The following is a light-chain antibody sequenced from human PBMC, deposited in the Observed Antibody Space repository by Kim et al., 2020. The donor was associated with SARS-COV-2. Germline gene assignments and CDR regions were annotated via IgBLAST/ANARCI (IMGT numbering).Light chain of an antibody. CDR2: RNS. Sequence: ELTQPPSASGTPGQRVTISCSGSSSNIGSDYVYWYQQLPGTAPKLFIYRNSQRPSGVHDRFSGSKSGTSASLAISGLRFEDEAEYYCAVWDESLSGWLFGGGTQLTVL. CDR3: AVWDESLSGWL. J-gene: IGLJ3*02. CDR1: SSNIGSDY. V-gene: IGLV1-47*01.